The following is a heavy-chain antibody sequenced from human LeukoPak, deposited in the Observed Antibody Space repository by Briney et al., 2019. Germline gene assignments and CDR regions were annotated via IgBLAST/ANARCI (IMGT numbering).Heavy chain of an antibody. V-gene: IGHV4-61*05. CDR3: ARRNYWYFDL. J-gene: IGHJ2*01. CDR2: IYYSGST. Sequence: SETLSLTCTVSGDSMRSSSDYWAWIRQPPGKGLEWIGYIYYSGSTNYNPSLKSRVTISVDTSKNQFSLKLSSVTAADTAVYYCARRNYWYFDLWGRGTLVTVSS. CDR1: GDSMRSSSDY.